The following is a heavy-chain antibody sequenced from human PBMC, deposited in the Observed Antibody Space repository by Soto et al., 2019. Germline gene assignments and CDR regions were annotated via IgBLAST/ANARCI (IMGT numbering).Heavy chain of an antibody. J-gene: IGHJ2*01. Sequence: EVQLVESGGGLVKPGGYLRLSCAASGFTFRSYSMNWVRQAPGKGLEWVSSISSSSIYIYYADSVKGRFNISRDNAKNSLYLQMNSLRAEDTAVYYCAREDYGDWNWYFDLWGRGTLVTVSS. CDR3: AREDYGDWNWYFDL. D-gene: IGHD4-17*01. CDR1: GFTFRSYS. V-gene: IGHV3-21*01. CDR2: ISSSSIYI.